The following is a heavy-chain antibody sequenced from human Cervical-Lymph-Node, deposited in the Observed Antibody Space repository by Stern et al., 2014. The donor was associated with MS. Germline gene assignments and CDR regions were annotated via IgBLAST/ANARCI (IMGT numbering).Heavy chain of an antibody. CDR3: ARWGYGDYEADY. Sequence: QVQLVQSGPRLVKPSETLSLTCSVSPYSISSGYYWAWIRQSPEKGLEWIGTTHRSGSTYYNPSLKSRVTISADTSKNQFFLMLTSVAAADTAVYYCARWGYGDYEADYWGQGTLVTVSS. CDR2: THRSGST. J-gene: IGHJ4*02. D-gene: IGHD4-17*01. V-gene: IGHV4-38-2*02. CDR1: PYSISSGYY.